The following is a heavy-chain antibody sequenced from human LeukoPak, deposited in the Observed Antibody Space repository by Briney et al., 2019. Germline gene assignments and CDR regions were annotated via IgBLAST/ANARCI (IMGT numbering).Heavy chain of an antibody. CDR1: GYTFTSYD. Sequence: ASVKVSCKASGYTFTSYDINWVRQATGQALEWMGWVNPNSGNTGYAQNFQGKVTMTRNNSISTAYMELSSLRSEDTAVYYCARGRFGYWGQGTLVTVSS. CDR3: ARGRFGY. J-gene: IGHJ4*02. D-gene: IGHD3-10*01. V-gene: IGHV1-8*01. CDR2: VNPNSGNT.